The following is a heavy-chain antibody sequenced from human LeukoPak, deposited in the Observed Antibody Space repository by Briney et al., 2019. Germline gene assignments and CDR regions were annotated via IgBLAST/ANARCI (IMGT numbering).Heavy chain of an antibody. CDR1: GYTFTSYG. D-gene: IGHD2-8*01. CDR2: ISAYNGNT. Sequence: ASVKVSCKASGYTFTSYGIGWVRQAPGQGLEWMGWISAYNGNTNYAQKLQGRVTMTTDTSTSTAYMELRSLRSDDTAVYYCARGNSLLMVSYFDYWGQGTLVTVSS. J-gene: IGHJ4*02. V-gene: IGHV1-18*04. CDR3: ARGNSLLMVSYFDY.